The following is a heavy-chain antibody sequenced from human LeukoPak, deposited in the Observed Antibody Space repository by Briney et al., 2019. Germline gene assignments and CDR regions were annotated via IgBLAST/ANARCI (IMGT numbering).Heavy chain of an antibody. D-gene: IGHD6-6*01. CDR3: TSSSHDY. Sequence: GSLRLSCAASGFTFSSYSMNWVRQAPGKGLKWVAFIRFDGSSKYYADSAKGRFTISRDNSKNTLYLQMNSLRPEDTAVYYCTSSSHDYWGQGTLVTVSS. V-gene: IGHV3-30*02. CDR1: GFTFSSYS. CDR2: IRFDGSSK. J-gene: IGHJ4*02.